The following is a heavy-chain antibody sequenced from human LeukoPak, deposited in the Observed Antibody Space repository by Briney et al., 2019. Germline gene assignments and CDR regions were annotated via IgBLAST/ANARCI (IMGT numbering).Heavy chain of an antibody. CDR2: ISCDGSNQ. CDR3: AKPPEVGATVGYFDY. D-gene: IGHD1-26*01. CDR1: GFTFSGYG. V-gene: IGHV3-30*18. Sequence: PGGSLRLSCAASGFTFSGYGMHWVRQAPGKGLEWVALISCDGSNQYYADSVKGRFTISRDNSKNTLYLQMSSLRAEDTAVYYCAKPPEVGATVGYFDYWGQGTLVTVSS. J-gene: IGHJ4*02.